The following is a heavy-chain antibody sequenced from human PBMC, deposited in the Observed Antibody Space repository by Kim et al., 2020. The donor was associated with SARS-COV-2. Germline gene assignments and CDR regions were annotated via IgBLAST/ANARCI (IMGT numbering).Heavy chain of an antibody. V-gene: IGHV3-7*01. CDR2: DSSVK. D-gene: IGHD3-10*01. Sequence: DSSVKQYVDSVKGQFTISRDNAINSLYLQMNSLGVEDTALYYCLRDYGGSWGQGTLVTVSS. CDR3: LRDYGGS. J-gene: IGHJ5*02.